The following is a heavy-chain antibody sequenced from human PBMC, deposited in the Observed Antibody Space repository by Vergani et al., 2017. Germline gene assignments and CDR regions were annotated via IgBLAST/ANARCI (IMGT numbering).Heavy chain of an antibody. CDR1: GFTFNHYA. J-gene: IGHJ6*02. CDR2: ISGSGGST. V-gene: IGHV3-23*01. D-gene: IGHD5-12*01. CDR3: AKANPRNSGYDYLYYYHAIDV. Sequence: EVQLLESGGDLVQPGGSLRLSCAASGFTFNHYAMNWVRQAPGKGLEWVSGISGSGGSTYYAGSVKGRFTISRDSSKNTLYLQMNSLSAGDTAVYYCAKANPRNSGYDYLYYYHAIDVGGQGTTVIVSS.